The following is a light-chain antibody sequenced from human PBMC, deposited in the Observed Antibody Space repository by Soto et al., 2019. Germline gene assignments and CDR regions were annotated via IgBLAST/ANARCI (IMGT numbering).Light chain of an antibody. J-gene: IGKJ1*01. Sequence: IQMTQSPSSLSASVGDRVTITCRASQSMSSYLNWYQQKPGKAPKLLIYAASSLQSGVPSRFSGSGSGTDFTLTISSLQPEDFATYYCQQSYSTPATFGQGTKVDIK. CDR3: QQSYSTPAT. CDR2: AAS. V-gene: IGKV1-39*01. CDR1: QSMSSY.